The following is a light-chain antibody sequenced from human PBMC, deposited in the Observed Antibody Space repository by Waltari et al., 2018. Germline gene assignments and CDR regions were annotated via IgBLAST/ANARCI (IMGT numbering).Light chain of an antibody. J-gene: IGKJ4*01. CDR2: LGS. CDR1: QSLLYSNGYNY. Sequence: TQSPLSLPVTPGEPASISCRSSQSLLYSNGYNYLDWYLQKPGQSPQLLIYLGSNRASGVPDRFSGSGSGTDFTLKITRVEAEYVGVYYCMQALQTPLTFGGGTKVEIK. CDR3: MQALQTPLT. V-gene: IGKV2-28*01.